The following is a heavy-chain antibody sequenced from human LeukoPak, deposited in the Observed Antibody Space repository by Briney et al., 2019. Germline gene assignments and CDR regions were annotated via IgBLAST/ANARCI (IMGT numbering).Heavy chain of an antibody. CDR1: GFIFSNYA. Sequence: PGGSLRLSCAASGFIFSNYAMSWVRQAPGKGLEWVSGISGSGGNTYYADSVKGRFTISRDNSKNTLYLQMNSLRPEDTAVYYCAREFVVVVAATIYWGQGTLATVSS. CDR2: ISGSGGNT. CDR3: AREFVVVVAATIY. D-gene: IGHD2-15*01. V-gene: IGHV3-23*01. J-gene: IGHJ4*02.